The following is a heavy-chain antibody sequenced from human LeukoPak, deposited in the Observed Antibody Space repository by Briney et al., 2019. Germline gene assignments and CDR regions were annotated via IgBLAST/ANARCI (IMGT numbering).Heavy chain of an antibody. D-gene: IGHD2-2*01. CDR1: GFTFSNYG. V-gene: IGHV3-30*02. Sequence: GGSLRLSCAPSGFTFSNYGMHWVRQAPGKGLEWVAFIPYDGTNKYYADSVKGRFTISRDNSKNTLYLQMNSLRAEDTAVYYCARGDKQLRFERRKGDFDPWGQGTLVTVSS. CDR3: ARGDKQLRFERRKGDFDP. J-gene: IGHJ5*02. CDR2: IPYDGTNK.